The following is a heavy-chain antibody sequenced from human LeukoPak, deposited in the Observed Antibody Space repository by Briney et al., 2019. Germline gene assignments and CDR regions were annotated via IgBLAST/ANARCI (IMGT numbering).Heavy chain of an antibody. V-gene: IGHV1-2*02. D-gene: IGHD1-7*01. J-gene: IGHJ4*02. CDR1: GYTFTAYY. Sequence: ASVKVSCEASGYTFTAYYVHWVRQAPGQGLEWMGWINPDSGDTSSAQRFQGRVTVTRDTSISTVYMELSRLRSDDTAVYYCARDYIDPGNYTPLGYWGQGTLVTVSS. CDR3: ARDYIDPGNYTPLGY. CDR2: INPDSGDT.